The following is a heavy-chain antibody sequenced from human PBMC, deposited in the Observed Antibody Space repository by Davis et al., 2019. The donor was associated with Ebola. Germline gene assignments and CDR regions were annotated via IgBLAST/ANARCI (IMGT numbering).Heavy chain of an antibody. CDR2: ITSSSGYA. Sequence: PGGSLRLSCAASGFIFSAYYMSWIRQAPGKGLEWISYITSSSGYANYADSVKGRFTMSRDNSKNSLYLQMTSLRAEDTGVYYCARDISVAGTSADSWGQGTLVTVSS. CDR3: ARDISVAGTSADS. J-gene: IGHJ4*02. CDR1: GFIFSAYY. D-gene: IGHD6-19*01. V-gene: IGHV3-11*06.